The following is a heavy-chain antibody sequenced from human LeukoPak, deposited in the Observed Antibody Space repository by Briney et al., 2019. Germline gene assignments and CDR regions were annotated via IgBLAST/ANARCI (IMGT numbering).Heavy chain of an antibody. CDR3: ARHGPYVYDSGSYYIVGSYFDY. CDR1: GGSISSSSYY. Sequence: SSETLSLTCTVSGGSISSSSYYWGWIRQPPGKGLERIGSIYYSGSTYYNPSLKSRVTISVDTSKNQFSLKLSSVTAADTAVYYCARHGPYVYDSGSYYIVGSYFDYWGQGTLVTVSS. CDR2: IYYSGST. D-gene: IGHD3-10*01. V-gene: IGHV4-39*07. J-gene: IGHJ4*02.